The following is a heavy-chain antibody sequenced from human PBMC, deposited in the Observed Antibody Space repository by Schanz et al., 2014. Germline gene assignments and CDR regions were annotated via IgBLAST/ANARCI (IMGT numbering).Heavy chain of an antibody. CDR3: ARDGYSVVVISPTESFDI. D-gene: IGHD2-21*01. CDR1: GFTFTNYA. V-gene: IGHV3-23*01. Sequence: EVQLLESGGGLVQPGGSLRLSCAASGFTFTNYAMSWVRQAPGKGLEWVSLISDSGDTAYYADSVKGRFTISRDNSRNTLYLQMNSLRAEDTAVYYCARDGYSVVVISPTESFDIGGQGTMVTVSP. J-gene: IGHJ3*02. CDR2: ISDSGDTA.